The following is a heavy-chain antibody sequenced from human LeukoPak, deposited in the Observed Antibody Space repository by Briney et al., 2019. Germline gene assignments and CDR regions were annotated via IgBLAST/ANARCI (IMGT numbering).Heavy chain of an antibody. Sequence: GRSLRLSCTASGFTFGVYAMSWVRQAPGKGLEWVGFIRSKGYGGTTEYAASVKGRFTISRDDSKSIAYLQMNSLKTEDTAVYYCTRDQVGGSYHYWGQGTLVTVSS. V-gene: IGHV3-49*04. CDR1: GFTFGVYA. J-gene: IGHJ4*02. D-gene: IGHD1-26*01. CDR2: IRSKGYGGTT. CDR3: TRDQVGGSYHY.